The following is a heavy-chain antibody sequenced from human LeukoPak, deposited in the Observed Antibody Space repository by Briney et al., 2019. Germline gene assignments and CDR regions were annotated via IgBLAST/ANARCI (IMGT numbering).Heavy chain of an antibody. J-gene: IGHJ4*02. CDR2: ISYIGST. D-gene: IGHD6-19*01. V-gene: IGHV4-39*01. CDR3: ARRNDIAVAGGFDY. CDR1: GGSISSSSYY. Sequence: SETLSLTCTVSGGSISSSSYYWGWIRQPPGKGLEWIGSISYIGSTFYNPSLKSRVTVSVDTSKTQFSLKLSSVTAADTAVYYCARRNDIAVAGGFDYWGQGTLVTVSS.